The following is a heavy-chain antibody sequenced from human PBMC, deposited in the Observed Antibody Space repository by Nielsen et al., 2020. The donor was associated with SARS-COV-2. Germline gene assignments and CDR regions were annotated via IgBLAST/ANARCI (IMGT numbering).Heavy chain of an antibody. CDR2: IYHYGRT. Sequence: SETLSLTCTVSGGSISHFYWSWIRQPPGKGLEWIGYIYHYGRTDFNPSLESRATISVDTSKSQLSLKLSSVTAADTAVYYCAKYYYSGLDVWGQGTTVTVSS. CDR1: GGSISHFY. V-gene: IGHV4-59*01. CDR3: AKYYYSGLDV. J-gene: IGHJ6*02.